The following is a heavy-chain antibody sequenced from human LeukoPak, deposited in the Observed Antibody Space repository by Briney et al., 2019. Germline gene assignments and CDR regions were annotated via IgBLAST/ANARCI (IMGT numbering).Heavy chain of an antibody. D-gene: IGHD3-22*01. V-gene: IGHV3-23*01. CDR1: GFTFSSYA. Sequence: GGSLRLSCAASGFTFSSYAMSWVRQAPGKGLEWVSAISGSGGSTYYADSVKGRFTISRDNSKNTLYLQMNSLRAEDTAVYYCAKGAGPYYDSSGYYRVWGQGTLVTVSS. J-gene: IGHJ4*02. CDR3: AKGAGPYYDSSGYYRV. CDR2: ISGSGGST.